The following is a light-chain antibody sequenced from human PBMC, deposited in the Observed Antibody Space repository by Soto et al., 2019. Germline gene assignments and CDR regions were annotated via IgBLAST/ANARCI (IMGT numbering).Light chain of an antibody. J-gene: IGKJ4*01. CDR1: QSVSSY. Sequence: EIVLTQSPVTLSLSPGERATLSCRASQSVSSYLAWYQQTPGQAPRLLIYDASNRATGIPARFSGSGSGTDFTLTIGSLEPEDFAVYYCQQRSNWLTFGGGTKVEIQ. V-gene: IGKV3-11*01. CDR2: DAS. CDR3: QQRSNWLT.